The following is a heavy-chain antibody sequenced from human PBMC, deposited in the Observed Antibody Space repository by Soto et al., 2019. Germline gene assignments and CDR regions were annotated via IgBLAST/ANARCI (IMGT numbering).Heavy chain of an antibody. D-gene: IGHD2-21*02. CDR2: IIPIFGTA. Sequence: ASVKVSCKASGGTFSSYAISWVRQAPGQGLEWMGGIIPIFGTANYAQKFQGRVTITADESTSTAYMELSSLRSEDTAVYYCAAIVVVTAPPAYYFDYWGQGTLVTVSS. CDR1: GGTFSSYA. V-gene: IGHV1-69*13. CDR3: AAIVVVTAPPAYYFDY. J-gene: IGHJ4*02.